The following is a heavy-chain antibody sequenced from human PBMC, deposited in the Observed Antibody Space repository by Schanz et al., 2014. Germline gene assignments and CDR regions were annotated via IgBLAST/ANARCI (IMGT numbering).Heavy chain of an antibody. J-gene: IGHJ5*02. Sequence: QVQLVESGGAVVQPGRSLRLSYAVSGFTFSSYSMHWVRQAPGKGLEWVALISYDGTIKVHADSVKGRFIISRDNSNNTLFLQINSLRTDDTALYYCAKGKYERLKNVRDVRDWDAWGQGTLVTVSS. D-gene: IGHD3-10*02. CDR3: AKGKYERLKNVRDVRDWDA. CDR2: ISYDGTIK. CDR1: GFTFSSYS. V-gene: IGHV3-30*04.